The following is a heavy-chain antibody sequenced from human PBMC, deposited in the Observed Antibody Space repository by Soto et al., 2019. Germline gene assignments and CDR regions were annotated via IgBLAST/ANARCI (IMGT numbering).Heavy chain of an antibody. V-gene: IGHV1-69*08. CDR3: AREGSSSSWQTFGY. CDR1: GGTFSSYT. CDR2: IIPILGIA. J-gene: IGHJ4*02. D-gene: IGHD6-13*01. Sequence: QVQLVQSGAEVKKPGSSVKVSCKASGGTFSSYTISWVRQAPGQGLEWMGRIIPILGIANYAQKFQGRVTITADKSTSTAYMELSSLRSEDTAVYYCAREGSSSSWQTFGYWGQGTLVTVSS.